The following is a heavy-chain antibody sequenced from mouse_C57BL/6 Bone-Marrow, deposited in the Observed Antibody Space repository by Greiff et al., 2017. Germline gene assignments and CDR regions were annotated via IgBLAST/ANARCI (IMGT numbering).Heavy chain of an antibody. V-gene: IGHV5-9*01. Sequence: EVKLMESGGGLVKPGGSLKLSCAASGFTFSSYTMSWVRQTPEKRLQWVAAISGGGGNTYYPDSVKGRFTISRDNDKNILYLQMSSLRSEDTALYYCSRQVTTVLATKYFDVWGTGPTVTVSS. D-gene: IGHD1-1*01. CDR3: SRQVTTVLATKYFDV. J-gene: IGHJ1*03. CDR1: GFTFSSYT. CDR2: ISGGGGNT.